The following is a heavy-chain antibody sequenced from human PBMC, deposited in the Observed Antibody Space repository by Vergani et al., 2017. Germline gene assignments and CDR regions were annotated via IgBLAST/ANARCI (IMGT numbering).Heavy chain of an antibody. V-gene: IGHV3-21*04. CDR3: AKSPGPRQLTNWFDP. Sequence: EVQLVESGGGLVKPGGSLRLSCAASGFTFSSYSMNWVRQAPGKGLEWVSSISSSSSYIYYADSVKGRFTISRDNSKNTLYLQMNSLRAEDTAVYYCAKSPGPRQLTNWFDPWGQGTLVTVSS. CDR1: GFTFSSYS. D-gene: IGHD1-1*01. J-gene: IGHJ5*02. CDR2: ISSSSSYI.